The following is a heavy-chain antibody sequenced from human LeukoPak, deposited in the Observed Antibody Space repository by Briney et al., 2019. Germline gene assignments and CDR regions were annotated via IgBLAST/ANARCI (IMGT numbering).Heavy chain of an antibody. V-gene: IGHV4-34*01. Sequence: SETLSLTCAVYGGSFSGYYWSWIRQPPGKGLEWIGEINHSGSTNYNPSLKSRVTISVDTSKNQFSLKLSSVTAADTAVYYCARGERVVTPYYFDYWGQGTLVTVSP. CDR1: GGSFSGYY. J-gene: IGHJ4*02. CDR3: ARGERVVTPYYFDY. D-gene: IGHD2-15*01. CDR2: INHSGST.